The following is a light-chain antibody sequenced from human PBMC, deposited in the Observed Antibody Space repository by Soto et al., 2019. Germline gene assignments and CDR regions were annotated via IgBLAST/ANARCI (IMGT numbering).Light chain of an antibody. Sequence: VLTQSPGTLSLSPGERATLSCRASQSVTSNYLAWYQQKPGQAPRLLIYGASSRPTGVPERFSGSGSGTDFTLTISRLEPEDFAVFYCQQYGTSPRTFGQGTKVEVK. J-gene: IGKJ1*01. CDR3: QQYGTSPRT. CDR1: QSVTSNY. V-gene: IGKV3-20*01. CDR2: GAS.